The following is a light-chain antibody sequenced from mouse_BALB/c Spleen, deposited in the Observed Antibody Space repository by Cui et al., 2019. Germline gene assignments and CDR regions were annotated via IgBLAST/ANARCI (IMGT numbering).Light chain of an antibody. Sequence: DIVMTQAAPSVPVNPGVSVSFSCRSSKSLLHSYGNSDLNCFLKRQGEPPQLLIYRMSNLASGVPDRFSGSGSGTAFTLRISRVEAEDVGVYYGMQHLEYPYTFGGGTKLEIK. CDR2: RMS. CDR3: MQHLEYPYT. V-gene: IGKV2-137*01. CDR1: KSLLHSYGNSD. J-gene: IGKJ2*01.